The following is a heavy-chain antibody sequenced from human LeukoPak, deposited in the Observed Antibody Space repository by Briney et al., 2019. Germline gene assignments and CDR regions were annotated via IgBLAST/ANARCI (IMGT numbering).Heavy chain of an antibody. CDR3: ARATAYYDLLAGYYPHFDY. Sequence: TSETLSLTCTVSGGSISSGDYYWSWIRQPPGKGLEWIGSIYYSGSTYYNPSLKSRVTISVDTSKNQFSLKLTSVTAADTAVYYCARATAYYDLLAGYYPHFDYWGQGTLVTVSS. D-gene: IGHD3-9*01. CDR1: GGSISSGDYY. V-gene: IGHV4-39*07. J-gene: IGHJ4*02. CDR2: IYYSGST.